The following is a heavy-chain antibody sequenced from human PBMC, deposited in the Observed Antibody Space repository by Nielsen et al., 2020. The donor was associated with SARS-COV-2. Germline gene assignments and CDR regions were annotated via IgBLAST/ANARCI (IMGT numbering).Heavy chain of an antibody. Sequence: SLKISCAASGFTFDDYAMHWVRQAPGKGLEWVSGISWNSGSIGYADSVKGRFTISRDNAKNSLYLQMNSLRAEDTALYYCAKVSDGMDVWGQGTMVTVSS. V-gene: IGHV3-9*01. CDR3: AKVSDGMDV. J-gene: IGHJ6*02. CDR2: ISWNSGSI. CDR1: GFTFDDYA.